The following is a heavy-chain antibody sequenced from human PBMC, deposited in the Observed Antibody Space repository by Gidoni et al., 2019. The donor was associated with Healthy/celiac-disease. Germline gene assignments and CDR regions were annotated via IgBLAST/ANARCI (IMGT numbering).Heavy chain of an antibody. CDR3: AKDIGCSGGSCYFGYYGMDV. V-gene: IGHV3-9*01. CDR1: GFTFYDYS. J-gene: IGHJ6*02. Sequence: EVQLVDSGGDLLHPGRSLRLSCSASGFTFYDYSMHWVRQAPGKGLEWVSGISWNRCSIGYAEYVKGRFTSSRDNAKNSMYLQMKSLRAEDTDLYYWAKDIGCSGGSCYFGYYGMDVWGQGTTVTVSS. CDR2: ISWNRCSI. D-gene: IGHD2-15*01.